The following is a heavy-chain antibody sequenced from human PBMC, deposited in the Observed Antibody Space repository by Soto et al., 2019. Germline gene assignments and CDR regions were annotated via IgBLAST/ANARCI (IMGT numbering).Heavy chain of an antibody. CDR2: IYYSGST. Sequence: QVQLQESGPGLVKPSETLSLTCTVSGGPISSYYWSWIRQPPGMGLEWIGYIYYSGSTNYNPSLKSRVTISVDTSKNQFSLKLSSVTAADTAVYYCARRVWVSTVDYFDYWGQGTLVTVSS. V-gene: IGHV4-59*08. D-gene: IGHD3-16*01. CDR3: ARRVWVSTVDYFDY. J-gene: IGHJ4*02. CDR1: GGPISSYY.